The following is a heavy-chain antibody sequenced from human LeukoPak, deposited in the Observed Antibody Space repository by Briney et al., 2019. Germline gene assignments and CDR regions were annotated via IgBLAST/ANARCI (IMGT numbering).Heavy chain of an antibody. J-gene: IGHJ6*02. CDR3: ASYYDFWSGYTTWYYYGMDV. CDR1: GFTFSSYS. CDR2: ISSSSSYI. V-gene: IGHV3-21*01. Sequence: GGSLRLSCAASGFTFSSYSMNWVRQAPGKGLEWVSSISSSSSYIYYADSVKGRFTISRDNAKDSLYLQMNSLRAEDTAVYYCASYYDFWSGYTTWYYYGMDVWGQGTTVTVSS. D-gene: IGHD3-3*01.